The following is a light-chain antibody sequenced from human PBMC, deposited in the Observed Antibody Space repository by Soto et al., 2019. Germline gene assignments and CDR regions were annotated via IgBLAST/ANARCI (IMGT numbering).Light chain of an antibody. Sequence: SYELTQPPSVSVSPGRKASITCPGDKLGDKYACWYQQKPGHSPVLVIYQDSKRPSGIPERFSGSNSGNTATLTISGTQAMDEADYYCQAWDSSINYVFGTGTKLTVL. CDR3: QAWDSSINYV. V-gene: IGLV3-1*01. CDR2: QDS. CDR1: KLGDKY. J-gene: IGLJ1*01.